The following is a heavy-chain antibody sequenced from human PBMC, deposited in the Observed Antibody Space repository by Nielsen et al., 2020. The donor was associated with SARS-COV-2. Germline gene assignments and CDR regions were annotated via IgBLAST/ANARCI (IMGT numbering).Heavy chain of an antibody. CDR2: IIGSGGRT. V-gene: IGHV3-23*01. Sequence: GGSLRLSCAASGFTFSTYAMSWVRQAPGKGLEWVSGIIGSGGRTHYAESVEGRFTISRDNAKNSLYLQMNSLRAEDTAVYYCAKVLGGDYHYGTDVWGQGTTVTVSS. CDR3: AKVLGGDYHYGTDV. J-gene: IGHJ6*02. D-gene: IGHD3-10*01. CDR1: GFTFSTYA.